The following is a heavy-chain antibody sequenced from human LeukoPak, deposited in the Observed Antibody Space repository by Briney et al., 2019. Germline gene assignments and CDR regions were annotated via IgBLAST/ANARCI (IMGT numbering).Heavy chain of an antibody. V-gene: IGHV1-69*06. CDR2: IIPMFGTT. CDR1: GYTFTSYD. J-gene: IGHJ5*02. Sequence: SVKVSCTASGYTFTSYDINWVRQAPGQGLEWMGVIIPMFGTTTYAQRFQGRVTITADKSTSTAYMELSSLRSEDTAVYYCARDSYRTRNYNWFDPWGQGTLVTVSS. CDR3: ARDSYRTRNYNWFDP. D-gene: IGHD1-7*01.